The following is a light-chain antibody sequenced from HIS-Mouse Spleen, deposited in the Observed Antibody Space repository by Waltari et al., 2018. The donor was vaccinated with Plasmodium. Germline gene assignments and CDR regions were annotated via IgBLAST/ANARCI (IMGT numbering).Light chain of an antibody. V-gene: IGLV2-23*03. CDR1: SIDVGSYNL. J-gene: IGLJ2*01. CDR3: CSYAGSSTFVV. CDR2: EGS. Sequence: QSALTQPASVSGSPGQSITISCSGTSIDVGSYNLFSWYQQPPGKAPKLMIYEGSKRPSGVSNRFSGSKSGNTASLTISGLQAEDEADYYCCSYAGSSTFVVFGGGTKLTVL.